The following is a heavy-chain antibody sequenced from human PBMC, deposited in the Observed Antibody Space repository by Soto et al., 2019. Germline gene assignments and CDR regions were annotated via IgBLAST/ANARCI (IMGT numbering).Heavy chain of an antibody. V-gene: IGHV1-3*01. Sequence: GASVKVSCKASGYTFTSYAMHWVRQAPGQRLEWMEWINAGNGNTKYSQKFQGRVTITRDTSASTAYMELSSLRSEDTAVYYCAREGEYYDFWSGYTPDAFDIWGQGTMVTVSS. D-gene: IGHD3-3*01. CDR3: AREGEYYDFWSGYTPDAFDI. CDR2: INAGNGNT. J-gene: IGHJ3*02. CDR1: GYTFTSYA.